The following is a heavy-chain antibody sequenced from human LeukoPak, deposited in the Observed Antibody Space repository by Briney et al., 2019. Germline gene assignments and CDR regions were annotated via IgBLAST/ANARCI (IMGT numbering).Heavy chain of an antibody. Sequence: ASVKVSCKASGGTFSSYAISWVRQAPGQGLEWMGWISGYNGNTNHARKVQGRVTMTTDTSTNTAYMEMRSLRSDDTAVYYRARGGKEGSGYGDYWGQGTLVTVSS. J-gene: IGHJ4*02. V-gene: IGHV1-18*01. D-gene: IGHD3-22*01. CDR1: GGTFSSYA. CDR3: ARGGKEGSGYGDY. CDR2: ISGYNGNT.